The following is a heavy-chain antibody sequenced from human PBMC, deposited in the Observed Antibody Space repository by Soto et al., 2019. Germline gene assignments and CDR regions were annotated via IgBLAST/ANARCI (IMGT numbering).Heavy chain of an antibody. CDR3: ARASRGVVVPADTQYYFDY. CDR1: GYSFISYG. CDR2: INPNSANT. Sequence: GASVKVSCKASGYSFISYGITWVRQAPGQGLEWMGWINPNSANTGYAQKFQGRVTMTRNTSISTAYMELSSLRSEDTAVYYCARASRGVVVPADTQYYFDYWGQGTLVTVSS. D-gene: IGHD2-2*01. V-gene: IGHV1-8*02. J-gene: IGHJ4*02.